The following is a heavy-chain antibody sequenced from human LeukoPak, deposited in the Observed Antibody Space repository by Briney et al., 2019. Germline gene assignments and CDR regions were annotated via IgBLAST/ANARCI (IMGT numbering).Heavy chain of an antibody. CDR3: ARMLVAVAVFWFDP. D-gene: IGHD6-19*01. CDR1: GFTSSSYW. J-gene: IGHJ5*02. V-gene: IGHV3-7*01. CDR2: IKQDGSEK. Sequence: GGSLRLSCAASGFTSSSYWMSWVRQAPGKGLEWVANIKQDGSEKYYVDSVKGRFTISRDNAKNSLYLQMNSLRAEDTAVYYCARMLVAVAVFWFDPWGQGTLVTVSS.